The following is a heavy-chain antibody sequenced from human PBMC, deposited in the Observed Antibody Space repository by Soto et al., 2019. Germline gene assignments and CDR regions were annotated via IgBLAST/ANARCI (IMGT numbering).Heavy chain of an antibody. CDR2: ISSSSSYT. CDR3: ARYYDFWSGPFDY. CDR1: GFTFSDYY. J-gene: IGHJ4*02. V-gene: IGHV3-11*06. Sequence: LRLSCAASGFTFSDYYMSWIRQAPGKGLEWVSYISSSSSYTNYADSVKGRFTISRDNAKNSLYLQMNSLRAEDTAVYYCARYYDFWSGPFDYWGQGTLVTVSS. D-gene: IGHD3-3*01.